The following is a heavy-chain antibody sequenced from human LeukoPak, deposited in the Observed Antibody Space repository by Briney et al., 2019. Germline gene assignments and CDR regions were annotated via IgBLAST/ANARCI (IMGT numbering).Heavy chain of an antibody. D-gene: IGHD3-10*01. CDR3: ARSVWFGEYYYYYYMDV. Sequence: SETLSLTCTVSGDSISTSNSYWGWIRQPPGKGLEWIGEIYHSGSTNYNPSLKSRVTISVDTSKNQFSLKLSSVTAADTAVYYCARSVWFGEYYYYYYMDVWGKGTTVTVSS. CDR1: GDSISTSNSY. J-gene: IGHJ6*03. CDR2: IYHSGST. V-gene: IGHV4-39*07.